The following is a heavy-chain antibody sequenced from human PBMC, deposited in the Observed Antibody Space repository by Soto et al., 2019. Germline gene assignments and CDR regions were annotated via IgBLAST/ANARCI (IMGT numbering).Heavy chain of an antibody. D-gene: IGHD3-3*01. Sequence: SETLSLTCTVSGGSISSYYWSWIRQPPGKGLEWIGYIYYSGSTNYNPSLKSRVTISVDTSKNQFSLKLSSVTAADTAVYYCARLLVLSELGDFKFYFWSQGT. V-gene: IGHV4-59*08. CDR1: GGSISSYY. CDR3: ARLLVLSELGDFKFYF. CDR2: IYYSGST. J-gene: IGHJ4*02.